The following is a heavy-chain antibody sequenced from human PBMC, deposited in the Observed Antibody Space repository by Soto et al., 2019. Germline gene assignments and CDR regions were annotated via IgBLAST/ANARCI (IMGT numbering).Heavy chain of an antibody. CDR1: GYTFTSYY. J-gene: IGHJ5*02. CDR3: ARGDYGDYVIPHNWFDP. Sequence: ASVKVSCKASGYTFTSYYMHWVRQAPGQGLEWMGIINPSGGSTSYAQKFQGRVTMTRDTSTSTVYMELSSLRSEDTAVYYCARGDYGDYVIPHNWFDPWGQGTLVTVSS. CDR2: INPSGGST. D-gene: IGHD4-17*01. V-gene: IGHV1-46*01.